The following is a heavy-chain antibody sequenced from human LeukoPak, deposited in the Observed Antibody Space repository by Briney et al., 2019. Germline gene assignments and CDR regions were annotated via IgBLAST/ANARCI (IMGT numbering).Heavy chain of an antibody. D-gene: IGHD2-15*01. Sequence: SETLSLTCTVSGGSISTSSYYWDWIRQPPGKGLEWIGSIYYSGSTYYNPSLKSRVTISVDTSKNQFSLKLSSVTAADTAVYYCARDDCSGGSCYSQIDYWGQGTLVTVSS. CDR2: IYYSGST. V-gene: IGHV4-39*07. J-gene: IGHJ4*02. CDR1: GGSISTSSYY. CDR3: ARDDCSGGSCYSQIDY.